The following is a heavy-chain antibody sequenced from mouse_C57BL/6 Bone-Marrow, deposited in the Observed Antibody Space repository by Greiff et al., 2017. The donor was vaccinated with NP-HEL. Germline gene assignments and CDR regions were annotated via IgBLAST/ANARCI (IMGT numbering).Heavy chain of an antibody. CDR1: GFTFSDYG. V-gene: IGHV5-17*01. D-gene: IGHD3-2*01. CDR2: ISSGSRTI. CDR3: ARATALAMDY. J-gene: IGHJ4*01. Sequence: EVKLVESGGGLVKPGGSLKLSCAASGFTFSDYGMHWVRQAPEQGLEWVAYISSGSRTIYYADTVQGRFTISRDNAKNTLFLQMTSLRSEDTAMYYCARATALAMDYWGQGTSVTVSS.